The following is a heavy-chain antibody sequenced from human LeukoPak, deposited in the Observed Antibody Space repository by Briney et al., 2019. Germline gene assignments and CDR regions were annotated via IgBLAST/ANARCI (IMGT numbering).Heavy chain of an antibody. CDR3: ARDWARGYYYDSSGPYYFDY. CDR2: IFYSGST. Sequence: SETLSLTCTVSGGSISTSNYYWGWIRQPPGKGLEWIGNIFYSGSTYYSPSLKSRVTISLDTSRNQFSLKLSSVTAADTAVYYCARDWARGYYYDSSGPYYFDYWGQGTLVTVSS. CDR1: GGSISTSNYY. V-gene: IGHV4-39*07. D-gene: IGHD3-22*01. J-gene: IGHJ4*02.